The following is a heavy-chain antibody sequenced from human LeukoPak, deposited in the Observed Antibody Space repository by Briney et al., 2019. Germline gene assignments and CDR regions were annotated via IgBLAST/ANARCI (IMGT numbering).Heavy chain of an antibody. D-gene: IGHD3-3*01. CDR3: ARRRSYYGMDV. J-gene: IGHJ6*02. V-gene: IGHV4-34*01. Sequence: PSETLSLTCAVYGGSFSGYYWSWIRQPPGKGLERIGEINHSGSTNYNPSLKSRVTISVDTSKNQFSLKLSSVTAADTAVYYCARRRSYYGMDVWGQGTTVTVSS. CDR2: INHSGST. CDR1: GGSFSGYY.